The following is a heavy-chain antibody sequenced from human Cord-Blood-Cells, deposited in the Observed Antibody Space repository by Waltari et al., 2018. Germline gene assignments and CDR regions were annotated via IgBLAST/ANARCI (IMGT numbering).Heavy chain of an antibody. CDR2: IKQDGSEK. CDR3: ATTGNYDAFDI. D-gene: IGHD1-7*01. J-gene: IGHJ3*02. CDR1: GFTFSSYW. Sequence: EVQLVESGGGLVQPGGSLRLSCAASGFTFSSYWMSWVRQAPGKGLEWGANIKQDGSEKYYVDSVKGRFTISRDNAKNSLYLQMNSLRAEDTAVYYCATTGNYDAFDIWGQGTMVTVSS. V-gene: IGHV3-7*01.